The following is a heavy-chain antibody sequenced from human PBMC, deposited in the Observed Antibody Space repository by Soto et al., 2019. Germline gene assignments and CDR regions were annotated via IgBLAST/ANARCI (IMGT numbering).Heavy chain of an antibody. D-gene: IGHD1-1*01. CDR2: IKSKNDGGAA. CDR1: GFMFSSAW. CDR3: VEGWNDF. Sequence: EVQVVESGGDLVEPGGSLRLSCVTSGFMFSSAWMSWVRQGPGKGLEWVARIKSKNDGGAADYAAPVNGRFSISRDDSKSTVSLQMTSLRAEDTALYYCVEGWNDFWGQGPLVTVSS. J-gene: IGHJ4*02. V-gene: IGHV3-15*01.